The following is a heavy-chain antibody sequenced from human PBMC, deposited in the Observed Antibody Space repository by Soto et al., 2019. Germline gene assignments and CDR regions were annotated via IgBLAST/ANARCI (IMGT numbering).Heavy chain of an antibody. Sequence: QVQLQQWGAGLLKPSETLSLTCAVYGGSFSGYYWSWIRQPPGKGLEWIGEINHSGSTNYNPSLNSRVTISVDTSKNQFSLKLSCVTAADTAVYYCARMVPYYYGSGSYSYSYYYYMDVWGKGTTVTVSS. CDR3: ARMVPYYYGSGSYSYSYYYYMDV. D-gene: IGHD3-10*01. CDR1: GGSFSGYY. V-gene: IGHV4-34*01. CDR2: INHSGST. J-gene: IGHJ6*03.